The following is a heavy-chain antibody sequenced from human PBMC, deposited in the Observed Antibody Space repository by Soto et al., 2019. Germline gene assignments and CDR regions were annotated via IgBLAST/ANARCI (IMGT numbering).Heavy chain of an antibody. CDR1: GYSFTTYG. CDR2: ISGYNGNT. J-gene: IGHJ4*02. V-gene: IGHV1-18*01. D-gene: IGHD5-12*01. Sequence: ASVKVSCKTSGYSFTTYGISWVRQAPGQGLEWMGWISGYNGNTHYAQKFQGRVSMTTDTSTSTAYMELRSLRSEDTAVYYCARAPLYSGPLDYWGQGTLVTVSS. CDR3: ARAPLYSGPLDY.